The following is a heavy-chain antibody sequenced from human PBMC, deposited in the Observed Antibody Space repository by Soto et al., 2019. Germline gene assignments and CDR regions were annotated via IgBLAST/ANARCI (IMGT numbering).Heavy chain of an antibody. D-gene: IGHD3-3*01. CDR3: ARGLGRYYDFWRGLHNWLDP. CDR2: INHSRSS. CDR1: GGAYSGDY. Sequence: SEPLSLTCAVYGGAYSGDYRSCISQHPGKGLEWIGKINHSRSSNYSPSLKSRVTISVDTSKNQFSLKLSSVTAADTALYYCARGLGRYYDFWRGLHNWLDPWGQGNLVTVS. V-gene: IGHV4-34*01. J-gene: IGHJ5*02.